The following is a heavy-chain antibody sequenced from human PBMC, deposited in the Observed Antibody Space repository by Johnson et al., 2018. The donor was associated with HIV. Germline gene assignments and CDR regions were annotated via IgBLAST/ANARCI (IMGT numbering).Heavy chain of an antibody. Sequence: QVQLLESGGGVVQPGRSLRLSCAASRFTFSTYAMHWVRQAPGKGLEWVAVIWYDGSNKYYADSVKGRFTISRDNSKNTLYLQMNSLRAEDTAVYYCARGRVKFARVVVVARPAFDIWGQGTMVTVSS. CDR3: ARGRVKFARVVVVARPAFDI. CDR2: IWYDGSNK. J-gene: IGHJ3*02. V-gene: IGHV3-33*08. D-gene: IGHD2-15*01. CDR1: RFTFSTYA.